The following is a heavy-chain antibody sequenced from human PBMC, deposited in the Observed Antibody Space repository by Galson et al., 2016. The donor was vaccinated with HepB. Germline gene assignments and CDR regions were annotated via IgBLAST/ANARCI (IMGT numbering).Heavy chain of an antibody. D-gene: IGHD1-26*01. V-gene: IGHV1-69*06. CDR3: ASWMGAASLSHAFDI. CDR1: GGTFNNYA. CDR2: IVPMFGTP. J-gene: IGHJ3*02. Sequence: SVKVSCKASGGTFNNYAITWVRQAPGQGLEWMGGIVPMFGTPYYAQKFQGRVTITADKSTSAGYMELNSLRSDDTAVYFCASWMGAASLSHAFDIWGQGTMVIVSS.